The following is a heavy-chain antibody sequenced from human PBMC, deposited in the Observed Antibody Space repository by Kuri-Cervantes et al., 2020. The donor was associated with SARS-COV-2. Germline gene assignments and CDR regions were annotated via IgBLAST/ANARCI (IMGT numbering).Heavy chain of an antibody. CDR2: ISAYNGNT. Sequence: ASVKVSCKASGYTFTSYGISWVRQAPGQGLEWMGWISAYNGNTNYAQKLRGRVTLTADKSTNTAYMELSSLRSEDTAVYYCARPYCASSTCYDGTFDSWGQGTLVTVSS. CDR1: GYTFTSYG. V-gene: IGHV1-18*01. D-gene: IGHD2-2*01. J-gene: IGHJ4*02. CDR3: ARPYCASSTCYDGTFDS.